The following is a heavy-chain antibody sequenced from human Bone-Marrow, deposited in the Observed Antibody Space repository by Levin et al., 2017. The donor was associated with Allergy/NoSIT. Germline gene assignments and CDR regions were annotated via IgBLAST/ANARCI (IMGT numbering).Heavy chain of an antibody. Sequence: SQTLSLTCTVSGGSISSYYWSWIRQPPGKGLEWLGYIYYSGSTNYNPSLKSRVTISVDTSKNQFSLKLSSVTAADTAVYYCARILWSGRRIAVAGTFDYWGQGTLVTVSS. V-gene: IGHV4-59*01. D-gene: IGHD6-19*01. J-gene: IGHJ4*02. CDR3: ARILWSGRRIAVAGTFDY. CDR2: IYYSGST. CDR1: GGSISSYY.